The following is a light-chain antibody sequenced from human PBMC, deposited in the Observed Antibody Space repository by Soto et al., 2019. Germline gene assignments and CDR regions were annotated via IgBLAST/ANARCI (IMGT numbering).Light chain of an antibody. Sequence: DIQMTQSPSTLSASVGDRVTITCRASQSIDIWLAWYQQRPGKAPKLLIYRASTIESGVPSRFSGSGSGTEFTLTISSLQPDDFATYYCQQYSHYYTFGQGTKLEI. CDR1: QSIDIW. CDR2: RAS. V-gene: IGKV1-5*03. CDR3: QQYSHYYT. J-gene: IGKJ2*01.